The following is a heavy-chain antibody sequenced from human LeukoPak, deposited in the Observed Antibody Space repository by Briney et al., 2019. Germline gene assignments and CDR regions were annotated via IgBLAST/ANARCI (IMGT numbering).Heavy chain of an antibody. CDR1: RFTFNSYE. J-gene: IGHJ2*01. D-gene: IGHD4-17*01. V-gene: IGHV3-48*03. CDR3: ARIYGDYLSYWYFDL. CDR2: ISSSGSTI. Sequence: PGGSLRLSCAASRFTFNSYEMNWVRQAPGKGLEWVSYISSSGSTIYYADSVKGRFTISRDNAKNSLYLQMNSLRAEDTAVYYCARIYGDYLSYWYFDLWGRGTLVTVSS.